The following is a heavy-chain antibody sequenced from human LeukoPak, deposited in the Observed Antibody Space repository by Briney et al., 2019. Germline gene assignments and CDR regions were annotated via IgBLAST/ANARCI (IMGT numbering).Heavy chain of an antibody. Sequence: GGSLRLSCAASGFTFSSYAMSWVRQAPGKGPEWVSAISGSGGSTYYADSVKGRFTISRDNSKNTLYLQMNSLRAEDTAVYYCAKRKGVRGVIINYFDYWGQGTLVTVSS. V-gene: IGHV3-23*01. CDR1: GFTFSSYA. J-gene: IGHJ4*02. CDR3: AKRKGVRGVIINYFDY. CDR2: ISGSGGST. D-gene: IGHD3-10*01.